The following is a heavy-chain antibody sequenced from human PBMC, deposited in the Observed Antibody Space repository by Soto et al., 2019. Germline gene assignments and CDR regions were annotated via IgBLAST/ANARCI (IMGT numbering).Heavy chain of an antibody. V-gene: IGHV1-18*01. D-gene: IGHD3-10*01. CDR1: GYTFTSYG. J-gene: IGHJ3*02. CDR3: ARALLFYYGSGSPKPDAFDI. Sequence: ASVKVSCKASGYTFTSYGISWVRQAPGQGLERMGWISAYNGNTNYAQKLQGRVTMTTDTSTSTAYMELRSLRSDDTAVYYCARALLFYYGSGSPKPDAFDIWGQGTMVTVSS. CDR2: ISAYNGNT.